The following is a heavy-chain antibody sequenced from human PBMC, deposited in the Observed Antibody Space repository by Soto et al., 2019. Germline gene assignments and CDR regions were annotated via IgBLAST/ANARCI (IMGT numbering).Heavy chain of an antibody. D-gene: IGHD6-19*01. V-gene: IGHV1-58*01. CDR2: IVVGSGST. CDR3: AADTEGSGWFHFDS. Sequence: QMQLAQSGPEVKKPGTSVKVSCKASGFTFIGSSVQWVRQARGQRLEWIGWIVVGSGSTNYAQKFQERVTITRDMSTSTAYMELRTLRSEDTAVYYCAADTEGSGWFHFDSWDQGTLVTVSS. CDR1: GFTFIGSS. J-gene: IGHJ4*02.